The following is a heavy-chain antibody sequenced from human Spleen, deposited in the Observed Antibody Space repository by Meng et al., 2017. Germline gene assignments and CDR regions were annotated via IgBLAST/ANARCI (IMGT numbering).Heavy chain of an antibody. CDR1: GFTFSSCE. D-gene: IGHD3-9*01. V-gene: IGHV3-48*03. J-gene: IGHJ6*02. CDR2: ISRSGSTI. Sequence: GESLKISCAASGFTFSSCEMDWVRQAPGKGLEWLSYISRSGSTIYYADSVKGRFTISRDNAKNSLYLQMNSLRAEDTAVYYCARDFFDGYYYYYGMDVWGQGTTVTVSS. CDR3: ARDFFDGYYYYYGMDV.